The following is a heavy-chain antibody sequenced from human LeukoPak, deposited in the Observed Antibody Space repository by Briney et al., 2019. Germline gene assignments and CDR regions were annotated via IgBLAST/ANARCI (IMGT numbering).Heavy chain of an antibody. CDR3: ARAMRLDY. CDR1: GDSISSSNYY. Sequence: SETLSLTCTVSGDSISSSNYYWAWIRQPPGKGLEWIGSIYYSGSTYYNPSLKSRVTISLDTSKNQFSLKLSSVTAADTAVYYCARAMRLDYWGQGTLVTVSS. V-gene: IGHV4-39*07. CDR2: IYYSGST. J-gene: IGHJ4*02.